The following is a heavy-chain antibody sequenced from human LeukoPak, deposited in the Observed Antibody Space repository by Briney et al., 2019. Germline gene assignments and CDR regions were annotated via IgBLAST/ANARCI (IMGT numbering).Heavy chain of an antibody. CDR1: GFTFSNYA. CDR3: AKDGISAAASY. D-gene: IGHD6-13*01. CDR2: ISGSGGST. J-gene: IGHJ4*02. Sequence: GGSLRLSCAASGFTFSNYAMSWVRQAPGKGLEWVSAISGSGGSTYYAYSVKGRFTISRDNSKNTLYLQMNSLRGEDTAIYYCAKDGISAAASYWGQGTLVTVSS. V-gene: IGHV3-23*01.